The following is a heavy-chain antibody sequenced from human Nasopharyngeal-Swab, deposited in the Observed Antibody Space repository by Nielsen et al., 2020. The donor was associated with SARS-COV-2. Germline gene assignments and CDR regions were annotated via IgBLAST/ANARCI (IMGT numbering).Heavy chain of an antibody. Sequence: SGPTLVKPTETLTLTCTVSGFSLSNARMGVSWIRQPPGKALEWLAHIFSNDEKSYSTSPKSRLTITKDTSKNQVVLTMTNMDPVDTATYYCAHRPGVGYCSSTSCYVWFDPWGQGTLVTVSS. CDR3: AHRPGVGYCSSTSCYVWFDP. J-gene: IGHJ5*02. V-gene: IGHV2-26*01. D-gene: IGHD2-2*01. CDR1: GFSLSNARMG. CDR2: IFSNDEK.